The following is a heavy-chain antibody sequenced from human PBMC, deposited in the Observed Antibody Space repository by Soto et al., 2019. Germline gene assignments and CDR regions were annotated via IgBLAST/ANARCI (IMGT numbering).Heavy chain of an antibody. D-gene: IGHD3-10*01. CDR2: IRSSSSTI. V-gene: IGHV3-48*02. J-gene: IGHJ1*01. CDR3: ARSGWNYYGFTIEYFQH. CDR1: GFTFSSYS. Sequence: GGSLRLSCAASGFTFSSYSMNWVRQAPGKGLEWVSYIRSSSSTIYYADSVKGRFTISRDNAKNSLYLQMNSLRDEDTAVYYCARSGWNYYGFTIEYFQHWGQGTLVTVSS.